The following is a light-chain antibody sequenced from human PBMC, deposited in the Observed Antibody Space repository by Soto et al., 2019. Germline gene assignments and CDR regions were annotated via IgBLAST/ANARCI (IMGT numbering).Light chain of an antibody. CDR2: EVT. J-gene: IGLJ2*01. CDR3: CSYAGITTPVV. CDR1: SSDVGSYNL. V-gene: IGLV2-23*02. Sequence: QSVLTQPASVSGSPGQSIAISCTGASSDVGSYNLVSWYQQHPGKAPKLMICEVTKRPSGVSNRFSGSKSGNTASLTISGLQAEDEADYYCCSYAGITTPVVFGGGTKLTVL.